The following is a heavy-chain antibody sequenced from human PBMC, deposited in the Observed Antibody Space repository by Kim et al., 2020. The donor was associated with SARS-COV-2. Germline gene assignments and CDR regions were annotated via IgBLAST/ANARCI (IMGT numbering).Heavy chain of an antibody. CDR2: ISYDGSNK. CDR3: ASQQGCSSTSCYFYYYYYGMDV. J-gene: IGHJ6*02. V-gene: IGHV3-30*03. CDR1: GFTFSSYG. D-gene: IGHD2-2*01. Sequence: GGSLRLSCAASGFTFSSYGMHWVRQAPGKGLEWVAVISYDGSNKYYADSVKGRFTISRDNSKNTLYLQMNSLRAEDTAVYYCASQQGCSSTSCYFYYYYYGMDVWGQGTTVTVSS.